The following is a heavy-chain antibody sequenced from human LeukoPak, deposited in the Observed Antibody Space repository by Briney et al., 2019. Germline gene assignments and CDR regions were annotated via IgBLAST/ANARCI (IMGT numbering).Heavy chain of an antibody. CDR3: ARGRSITLLRGVAMSDGFDI. CDR2: IDTSGSYI. Sequence: GGSLRLSCTASGFTFTSYGMNWVRRAPGKGLVGVSFIDTSGSYIYYGDSLKGRVTISRDNAKNSLYLQMNGLRAEDTAVYYCARGRSITLLRGVAMSDGFDISGQGAMVTVSS. CDR1: GFTFTSYG. V-gene: IGHV3-21*01. J-gene: IGHJ3*02. D-gene: IGHD3-10*01.